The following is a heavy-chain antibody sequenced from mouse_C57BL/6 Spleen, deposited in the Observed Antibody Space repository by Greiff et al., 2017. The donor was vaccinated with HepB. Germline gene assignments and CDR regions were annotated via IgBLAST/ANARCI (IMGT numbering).Heavy chain of an antibody. J-gene: IGHJ4*01. CDR1: GYTFTSYW. V-gene: IGHV1-5*01. CDR3: TRDDFYAMDY. Sequence: VQLQQSGPVLARPGASVKMSCKTSGYTFTSYWMHWVKQRPGQGLEWIGAIYPGNSDTSYNQKIKGKAKLTAVTSSSTAYMELSSLTNEDSAVYYCTRDDFYAMDYWGQGTSVTVSS. CDR2: IYPGNSDT.